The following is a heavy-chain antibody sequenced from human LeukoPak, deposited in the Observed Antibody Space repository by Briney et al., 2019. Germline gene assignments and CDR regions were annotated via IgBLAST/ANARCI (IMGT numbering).Heavy chain of an antibody. J-gene: IGHJ6*02. CDR1: GGSISSYY. CDR3: ARHSYNYYGLDV. V-gene: IGHV4-59*08. CDR2: IHYSGTT. Sequence: SETLSLTCTVSGGSISSYYWSWIRQPPGKGLEWIGYIHYSGTTNYNPSFKSRVTMSVDTSNNHLSLRLTSVTAADTALYYCARHSYNYYGLDVWGQGTTITVSS.